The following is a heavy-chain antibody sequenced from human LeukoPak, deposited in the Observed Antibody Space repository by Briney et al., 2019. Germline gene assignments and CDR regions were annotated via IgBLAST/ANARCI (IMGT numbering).Heavy chain of an antibody. Sequence: GGSLRLSCAASGFTFSSYGMHWVRQAPGKGLEWVSSISSSSSYIYYADSVKGRFTISRDNAKNSLYLQMNSLRAEDTAVYYCARALRIGFDYWGQGTLVTVSS. V-gene: IGHV3-21*01. CDR1: GFTFSSYG. J-gene: IGHJ4*02. D-gene: IGHD3-3*01. CDR2: ISSSSSYI. CDR3: ARALRIGFDY.